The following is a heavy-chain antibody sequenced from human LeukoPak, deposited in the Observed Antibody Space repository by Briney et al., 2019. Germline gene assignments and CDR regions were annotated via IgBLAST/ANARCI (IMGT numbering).Heavy chain of an antibody. CDR1: GGIFSRYV. V-gene: IGHV1-69*04. CDR3: ARDLTEQWLDDDAFDI. CDR2: IIPILGIA. Sequence: SVKVSCKASGGIFSRYVINWVRQASGQGLEWMGRIIPILGIANYAQKFQGRVTITADKSTSTAYMELSSLRSEDTAVYYCARDLTEQWLDDDAFDIWGQGTMVTVSS. J-gene: IGHJ3*02. D-gene: IGHD6-19*01.